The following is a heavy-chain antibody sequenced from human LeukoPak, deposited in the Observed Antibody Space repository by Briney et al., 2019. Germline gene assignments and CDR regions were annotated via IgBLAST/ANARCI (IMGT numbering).Heavy chain of an antibody. Sequence: GGSLRLSCAPSGFSFSAYAMSWVRQAPGKGLEWVSTVGGRGLGKYYTDSVKGRFTISRDNSRNTVSLQMNSLRPEDTAIYYCAKDLGILGVDFDFWGQGTLVTVSS. V-gene: IGHV3-23*01. D-gene: IGHD1-26*01. J-gene: IGHJ4*02. CDR2: VGGRGLGK. CDR3: AKDLGILGVDFDF. CDR1: GFSFSAYA.